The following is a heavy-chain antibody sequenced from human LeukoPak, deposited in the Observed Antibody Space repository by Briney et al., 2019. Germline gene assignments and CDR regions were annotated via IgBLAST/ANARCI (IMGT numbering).Heavy chain of an antibody. Sequence: GESPKISCKGSGYNFSNNWIGWVRQMPGKGLEWMGIIYPGGSDTRYSPSFQGQVTISADKSISTAYLQWNSLKASDTAMYYCAGRLYSSGWYWFDPWGQGTLVTVSS. J-gene: IGHJ5*02. CDR1: GYNFSNNW. V-gene: IGHV5-51*01. D-gene: IGHD6-19*01. CDR2: IYPGGSDT. CDR3: AGRLYSSGWYWFDP.